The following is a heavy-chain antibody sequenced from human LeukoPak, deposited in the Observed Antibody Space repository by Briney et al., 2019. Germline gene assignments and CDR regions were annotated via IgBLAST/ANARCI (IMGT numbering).Heavy chain of an antibody. CDR2: IYYSGST. D-gene: IGHD2-21*01. Sequence: PSETLSLTCTVSGGSISSSSYYWGWIRQLPGKGLEWIGGIYYSGSTYYNPSLKSRVTISVDTSKNQFSLKLSSVTAADTAVYYCARLGGGDCYDYWGQGTLVTVSS. J-gene: IGHJ4*02. CDR3: ARLGGGDCYDY. V-gene: IGHV4-39*01. CDR1: GGSISSSSYY.